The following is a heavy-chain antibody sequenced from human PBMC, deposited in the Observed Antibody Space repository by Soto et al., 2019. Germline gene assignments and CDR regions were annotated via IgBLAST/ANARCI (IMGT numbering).Heavy chain of an antibody. CDR3: ARTYYYDSSGYYT. J-gene: IGHJ4*02. CDR1: GFTVSSNY. Sequence: PGGSLRLSCAASGFTVSSNYMSWVRQAPGKGLEWVSVIYSGGSTYYADSVKGRFTISRDNSKNTLYLQMNSLRAEDTAVYYCARTYYYDSSGYYTWGQGTLVTVSS. CDR2: IYSGGST. D-gene: IGHD3-22*01. V-gene: IGHV3-66*01.